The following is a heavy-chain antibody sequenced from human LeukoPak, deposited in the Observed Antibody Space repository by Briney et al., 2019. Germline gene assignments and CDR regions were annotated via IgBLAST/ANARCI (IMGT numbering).Heavy chain of an antibody. J-gene: IGHJ3*02. Sequence: GGSLRLSCAASGFTFSSYAMSWVRQAPGKGLEWVSAISGSGGSTYYADSVKGRFTISRDNSKNTLYLQMNSLRAEDTAVYCCTTEGLNKDAFDIWGQGTMVTVSS. CDR2: ISGSGGST. CDR1: GFTFSSYA. D-gene: IGHD1/OR15-1a*01. V-gene: IGHV3-23*01. CDR3: TTEGLNKDAFDI.